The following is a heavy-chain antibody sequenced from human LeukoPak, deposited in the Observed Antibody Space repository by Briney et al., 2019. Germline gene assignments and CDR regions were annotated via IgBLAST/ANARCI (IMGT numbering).Heavy chain of an antibody. J-gene: IGHJ4*02. CDR1: GFTFSDHY. CDR3: SRAWAAGKHYVGY. V-gene: IGHV3-72*01. D-gene: IGHD2-15*01. Sequence: GGSLRLSCAASGFTFSDHYMDWVRHAPGKGLEWVGRSRNKARGYTTEYAASVKGRFTISRDDSKNSVFLQMNSLKNEDTAVYYCSRAWAAGKHYVGYWGEGTLVTVSS. CDR2: SRNKARGYTT.